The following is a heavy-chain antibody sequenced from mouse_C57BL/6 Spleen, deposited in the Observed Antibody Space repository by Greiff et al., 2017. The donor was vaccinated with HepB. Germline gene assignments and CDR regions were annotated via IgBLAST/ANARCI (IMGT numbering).Heavy chain of an antibody. CDR2: INPSNGGT. D-gene: IGHD1-1*01. Sequence: QVHVKQPGTELVKPGASVKLSCKASGYTFTSYWMHWVKQRPGQGLEWIGNINPSNGGTNYNEKFKSKATLTVDKSSSTAYMQLSSLTSEDSAVYYCAREAIDGSSYCWGQGTTLTVSS. J-gene: IGHJ2*01. CDR1: GYTFTSYW. V-gene: IGHV1-53*01. CDR3: AREAIDGSSYC.